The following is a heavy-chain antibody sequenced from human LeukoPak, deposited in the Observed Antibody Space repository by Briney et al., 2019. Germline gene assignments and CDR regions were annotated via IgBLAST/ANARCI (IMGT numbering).Heavy chain of an antibody. D-gene: IGHD4-17*01. Sequence: SETLSRTCTVSGGSISSGGYYWSWTRQHPGKGLEWIGYIYYSGSTYYNPSLKSRVTISVDTSKNQFSLKLSSVTAADTAVYYCAREVYGDYVDYWGQGTLVTVSS. CDR1: GGSISSGGYY. J-gene: IGHJ4*02. CDR3: AREVYGDYVDY. V-gene: IGHV4-31*03. CDR2: IYYSGST.